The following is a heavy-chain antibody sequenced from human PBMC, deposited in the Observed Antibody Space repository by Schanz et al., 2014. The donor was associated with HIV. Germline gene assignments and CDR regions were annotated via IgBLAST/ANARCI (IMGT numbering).Heavy chain of an antibody. Sequence: QVRLVQSGAEVKRPGASVKVSCKASGYTFTSYDINWVRQASGQGPEWMGWMNPHSGNSGYSQKFQGRVTMTRNTPTSTAYMTLNSLTSEDTAVYFCARGPDYSRTSYNFDYWGQGTLVAVSS. CDR1: GYTFTSYD. V-gene: IGHV1-8*01. CDR3: ARGPDYSRTSYNFDY. J-gene: IGHJ4*02. D-gene: IGHD6-13*01. CDR2: MNPHSGNS.